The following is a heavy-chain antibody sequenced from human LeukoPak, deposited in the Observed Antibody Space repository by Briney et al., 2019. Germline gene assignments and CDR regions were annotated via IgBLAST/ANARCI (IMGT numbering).Heavy chain of an antibody. D-gene: IGHD3-22*01. V-gene: IGHV3-48*03. CDR2: ISSSGSTI. CDR3: ARDRPRGYDSSGYYDY. J-gene: IGHJ4*02. Sequence: GGSLRLSCAASGFTFSSYAMSWVRQAPGKGLEWVSYISSSGSTIYYADSVKGRFTISRDNAKNSLYLQMNSLRAEDTAVYYCARDRPRGYDSSGYYDYWGQGTLVTVSS. CDR1: GFTFSSYA.